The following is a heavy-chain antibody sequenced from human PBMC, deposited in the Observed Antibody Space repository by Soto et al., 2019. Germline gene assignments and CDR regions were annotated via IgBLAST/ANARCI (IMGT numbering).Heavy chain of an antibody. CDR2: ISSSGSTI. D-gene: IGHD6-13*01. CDR1: GFTFSSYE. Sequence: PGGSLRLSCAASGFTFSSYEMNWVRQAPGKGLAWVSYISSSGSTIYYADSVKGRFTISRDNAKNSLYLQMNSLRAEDTAVYYCARDVRLAAAYAFDIWGQGTMVTVSS. J-gene: IGHJ3*02. V-gene: IGHV3-48*03. CDR3: ARDVRLAAAYAFDI.